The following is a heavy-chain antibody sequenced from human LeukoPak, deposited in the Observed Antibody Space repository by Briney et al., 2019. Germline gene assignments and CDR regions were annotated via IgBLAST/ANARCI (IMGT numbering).Heavy chain of an antibody. Sequence: PGGSLRLSCAASGFTFNTYEMNWVRQAPGKGLEWVSYISSGGSSIYYADSVKGRFTISRDNAKNSLYLQMNSLRAEDTAVYYCAKAGAKVVVAAMYDAFDIWGQGTMVTVSS. V-gene: IGHV3-48*03. J-gene: IGHJ3*02. CDR1: GFTFNTYE. D-gene: IGHD2-15*01. CDR3: AKAGAKVVVAAMYDAFDI. CDR2: ISSGGSSI.